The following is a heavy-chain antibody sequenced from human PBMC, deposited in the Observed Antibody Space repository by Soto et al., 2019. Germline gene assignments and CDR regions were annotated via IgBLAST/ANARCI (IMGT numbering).Heavy chain of an antibody. CDR1: GGSISSYY. CDR2: IYYSGST. CDR3: ARLGIAVAGHFDY. D-gene: IGHD6-19*01. V-gene: IGHV4-59*08. J-gene: IGHJ4*02. Sequence: QVQLQESGPGLVKPSETLSLTCTVSGGSISSYYWSWIRQPPGKGLEWIGYIYYSGSTNYNPSLKIRVTISVDTSKTPCALKLSSVTAADTAVYYCARLGIAVAGHFDYWGQGTLVTVSS.